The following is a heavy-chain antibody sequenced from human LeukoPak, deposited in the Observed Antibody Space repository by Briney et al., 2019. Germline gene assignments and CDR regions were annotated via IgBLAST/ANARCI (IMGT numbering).Heavy chain of an antibody. J-gene: IGHJ3*02. V-gene: IGHV3-66*01. D-gene: IGHD5-18*01. CDR1: GILVSSNY. Sequence: GGSLRLSCVASGILVSSNYMSWVRQAPGKGLEWVSFIDSTGSTYYADSVKGRFTISRDNSRNTRYLQMNSLRVEDTAVYYCARRERLGYSYGRGTLDIWGQGTMVTVSS. CDR3: ARRERLGYSYGRGTLDI. CDR2: IDSTGST.